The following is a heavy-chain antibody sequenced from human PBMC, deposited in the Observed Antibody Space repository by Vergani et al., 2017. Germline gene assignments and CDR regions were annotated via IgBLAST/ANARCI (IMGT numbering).Heavy chain of an antibody. Sequence: EVQLLESGGDLVQPGGSLRLSCAASGFTFNHYAMNWVRQAPGKGLEWVSGISGSGGSTYYAGSVKGRFTISRDRSKKTLYLQMNSLSAGDTAVYYCAKANPRNSGYDYRYYYHAMDVWGQGTTVTVSS. CDR1: GFTFNHYA. CDR2: ISGSGGST. D-gene: IGHD5-12*01. J-gene: IGHJ6*02. V-gene: IGHV3-23*01. CDR3: AKANPRNSGYDYRYYYHAMDV.